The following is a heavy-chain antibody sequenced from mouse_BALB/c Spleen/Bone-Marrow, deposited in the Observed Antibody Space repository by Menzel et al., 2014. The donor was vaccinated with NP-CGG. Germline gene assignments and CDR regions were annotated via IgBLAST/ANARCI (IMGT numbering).Heavy chain of an antibody. CDR3: ARDDYRHDGWYFDV. Sequence: EVKLMESGGGLVQPGGSLRLSCATSGFTFTDYYMSWVRQPPGKALEWLGFIRNKANGYTTEYSASVKGRFTISRDNSQSILYLQMNTLRTEDSATYYGARDDYRHDGWYFDVWGAGTTVTVSS. CDR1: GFTFTDYY. D-gene: IGHD2-14*01. J-gene: IGHJ1*01. CDR2: IRNKANGYTT. V-gene: IGHV7-3*02.